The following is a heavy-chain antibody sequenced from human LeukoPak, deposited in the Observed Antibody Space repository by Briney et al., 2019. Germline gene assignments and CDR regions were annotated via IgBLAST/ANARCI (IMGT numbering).Heavy chain of an antibody. CDR1: GYTFTSYY. V-gene: IGHV1-46*01. D-gene: IGHD3-10*01. CDR2: INPSGGST. J-gene: IGHJ6*03. Sequence: ASVKVSCKASGYTFTSYYMHWVRQAPGQGLEWMGIINPSGGSTNYAQKFQGRVTMTRDTSTSTVYMELSSLRSEDTAVYYCARGPRITMVRGGQWYYYMDVWGKGTTVTIYS. CDR3: ARGPRITMVRGGQWYYYMDV.